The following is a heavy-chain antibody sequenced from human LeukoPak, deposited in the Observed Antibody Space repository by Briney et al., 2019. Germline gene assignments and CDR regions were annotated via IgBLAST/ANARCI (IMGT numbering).Heavy chain of an antibody. CDR3: ARADPGKGVTPRWGYFDY. CDR2: IYYSGST. D-gene: IGHD4-23*01. Sequence: SETLSLTCTVSGGSISSSSYYWGWIRQPPGKGLEWIGSIYYSGSTYYNPSLKSRVTISVDTSKNQFSLKLSSVTAADTAVYYCARADPGKGVTPRWGYFDYWGQGTLVTVSS. V-gene: IGHV4-39*01. CDR1: GGSISSSSYY. J-gene: IGHJ4*02.